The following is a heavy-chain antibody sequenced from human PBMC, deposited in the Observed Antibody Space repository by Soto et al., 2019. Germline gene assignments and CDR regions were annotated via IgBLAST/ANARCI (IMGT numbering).Heavy chain of an antibody. CDR2: INHTGHT. CDR3: ARSGHLFDY. D-gene: IGHD3-10*01. V-gene: IGHV4-34*01. J-gene: IGHJ4*02. CDR1: GGSLNDYY. Sequence: QVQLQQWGAGLLKPSETLSLTSAVYGGSLNDYYWSWIRQTPGKGLEWIGEINHTGHTHYNPSLKSRVTISVDTSKNQFSLKLTSVTAADTAVYYCARSGHLFDYWGQGILVTVSS.